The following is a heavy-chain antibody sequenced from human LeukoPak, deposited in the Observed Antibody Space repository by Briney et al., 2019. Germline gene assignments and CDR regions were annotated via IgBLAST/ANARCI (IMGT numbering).Heavy chain of an antibody. CDR3: ARGSSRAFDY. J-gene: IGHJ4*02. CDR2: IYTTART. CDR1: GFSVSSFY. V-gene: IGHV3-53*01. Sequence: GGSLRLSCAASGFSVSSFYISWVRQSPGKGPEWLAIIYTTARTYYADSVKGRFTISRDNSQNTLYLQMNSLRAEDTAVYYCARGSSRAFDYWGLGTLVSVSS.